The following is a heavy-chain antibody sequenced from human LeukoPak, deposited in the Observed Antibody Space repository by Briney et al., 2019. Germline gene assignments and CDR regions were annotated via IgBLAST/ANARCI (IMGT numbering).Heavy chain of an antibody. Sequence: SQTLSLTCAISGDSFSSNSAAWNWIRQSPSRGLEWLGRTYYRSKWRNDYAVSVKSRITISPDTSKNQFSLQLNSVTPEDTSVYYCVRDLSWRFDYWGQGTLVTVSS. CDR3: VRDLSWRFDY. V-gene: IGHV6-1*01. D-gene: IGHD2/OR15-2a*01. J-gene: IGHJ4*02. CDR2: TYYRSKWRN. CDR1: GDSFSSNSAA.